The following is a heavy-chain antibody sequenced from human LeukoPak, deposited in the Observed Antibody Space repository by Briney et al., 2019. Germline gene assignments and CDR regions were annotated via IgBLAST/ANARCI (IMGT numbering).Heavy chain of an antibody. V-gene: IGHV3-53*01. CDR3: ARGPRGFDP. CDR2: IYSGDST. Sequence: GGSLRLSCEASGFTVSYNDMSWVRQAPGKGLEWVSVIYSGDSTDYADSVKGRFTIPRDNSKNTLYLQMNSLRAEDTAVYYCARGPRGFDPWGQGTLVTVSS. J-gene: IGHJ5*02. CDR1: GFTVSYND.